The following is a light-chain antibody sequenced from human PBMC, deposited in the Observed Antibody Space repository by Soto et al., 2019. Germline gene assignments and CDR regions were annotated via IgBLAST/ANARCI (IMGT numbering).Light chain of an antibody. CDR2: AAS. Sequence: DIQMTQSPSSLSASVGDRVTITCRASQSVATYLNWHQQKPGQAPKLLIYAASTLQTGVPSRFSGSGPGTDFTLTISSLQPEDFATYFCQQSYSAPLTFGGGTKVEIK. V-gene: IGKV1-39*01. CDR3: QQSYSAPLT. J-gene: IGKJ4*01. CDR1: QSVATY.